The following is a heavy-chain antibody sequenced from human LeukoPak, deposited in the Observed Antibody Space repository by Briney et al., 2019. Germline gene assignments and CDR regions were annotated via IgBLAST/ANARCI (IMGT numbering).Heavy chain of an antibody. D-gene: IGHD4-17*01. J-gene: IGHJ4*02. Sequence: GESLRLSCAASGFTFIAYGMSWVRQAPAKGLEWVSHISDTVRDTWYANSVKGRFIISRDNSRDTVYLQMSSLRPEDTALYFCAKDHYGGLFASWGQGTLVTVSS. V-gene: IGHV3-23*01. CDR2: ISDTVRDT. CDR3: AKDHYGGLFAS. CDR1: GFTFIAYG.